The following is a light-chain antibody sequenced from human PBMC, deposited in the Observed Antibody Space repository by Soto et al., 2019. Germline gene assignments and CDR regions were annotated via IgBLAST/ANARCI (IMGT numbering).Light chain of an antibody. Sequence: YELTQPPSVSVSPGQTARITCSGDALPKKYAYWYQQKSGQAPVLVIYEDSKRPSGIPERFSGSSSGTMATLTISGAQVEDEADYYCYSTDSSGNHRVFGGGTKLTVL. CDR3: YSTDSSGNHRV. CDR1: ALPKKY. J-gene: IGLJ2*01. V-gene: IGLV3-10*01. CDR2: EDS.